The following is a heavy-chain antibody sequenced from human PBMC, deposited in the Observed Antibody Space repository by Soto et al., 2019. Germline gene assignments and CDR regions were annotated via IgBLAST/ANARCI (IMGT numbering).Heavy chain of an antibody. CDR1: GGSISSGGYY. Sequence: QVQLQESGPGLVKPSQTLSLTCTVSGGSISSGGYYWSWIRQHPGKGLEWIGYIYYSGSTYYNPSLKSRVTISVDTSKNQFSLKLSSVTAADTAVYYCARGNHDYGDLWYFDLWGRGTLVTVSS. CDR3: ARGNHDYGDLWYFDL. V-gene: IGHV4-31*03. D-gene: IGHD4-17*01. J-gene: IGHJ2*01. CDR2: IYYSGST.